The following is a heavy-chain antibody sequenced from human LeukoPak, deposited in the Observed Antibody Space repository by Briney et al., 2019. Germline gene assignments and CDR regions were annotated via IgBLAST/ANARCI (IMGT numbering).Heavy chain of an antibody. D-gene: IGHD3-10*01. Sequence: ASVKVSCKASGYTFTGYCMHWVRQAPGQGLEWMGWINPNSGGTNHAQKFQGRVTMTRDTSISTAYMELSRLRSDDTAVYYCARELNVLLWFGEGGAFDIWGQGTMVTVSS. CDR2: INPNSGGT. CDR3: ARELNVLLWFGEGGAFDI. V-gene: IGHV1-2*02. CDR1: GYTFTGYC. J-gene: IGHJ3*02.